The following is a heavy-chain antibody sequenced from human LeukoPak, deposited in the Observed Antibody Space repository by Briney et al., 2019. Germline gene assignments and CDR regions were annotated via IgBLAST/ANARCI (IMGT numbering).Heavy chain of an antibody. J-gene: IGHJ4*02. D-gene: IGHD2-15*01. CDR3: ARHPNAAVVQIDY. CDR2: IYYSGST. V-gene: IGHV4-39*01. Sequence: KPSETLSLTCSVSGGSISSSRYYWGWIRQPPGTGLEWIGSIYYSGSTYYNPSLKSRVTISVDTSKNQFSLKLSSVTAADTAVYYCARHPNAAVVQIDYWGQGTLVTVSS. CDR1: GGSISSSRYY.